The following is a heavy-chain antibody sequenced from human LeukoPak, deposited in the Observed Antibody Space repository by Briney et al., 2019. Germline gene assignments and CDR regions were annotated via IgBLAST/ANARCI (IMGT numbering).Heavy chain of an antibody. V-gene: IGHV3-64*01. CDR2: ISSNGGST. J-gene: IGHJ4*02. Sequence: PGGSLRLPCAASGFTFSSYAMHWVRQAPGKGLEYVSAISSNGGSTYYANSVKGRFTISRDNSKNTLYLQMGSLRAEDMAVYYCARDDGDDISIVNDYYLDSWGQGTLVTVSS. D-gene: IGHD2/OR15-2a*01. CDR3: ARDDGDDISIVNDYYLDS. CDR1: GFTFSSYA.